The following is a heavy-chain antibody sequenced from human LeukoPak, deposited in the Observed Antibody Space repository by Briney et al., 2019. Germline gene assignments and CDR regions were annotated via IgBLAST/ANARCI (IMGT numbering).Heavy chain of an antibody. J-gene: IGHJ6*02. V-gene: IGHV3-7*01. CDR3: ARDQMRPVVRGVNYGMDV. CDR1: GFTFSSYW. CDR2: IKQDGSEK. D-gene: IGHD3-10*01. Sequence: PGGSLRLSCAASGFTFSSYWMSWVRQAPGKGLEWVANIKQDGSEKYYVDSVKGRFTISRDNAKNSLYLQMNGLRAEDTAVYYCARDQMRPVVRGVNYGMDVWGQGTTVTVSS.